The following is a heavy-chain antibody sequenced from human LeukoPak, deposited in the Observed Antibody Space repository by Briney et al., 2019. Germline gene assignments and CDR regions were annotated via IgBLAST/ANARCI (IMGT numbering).Heavy chain of an antibody. CDR3: AREEGKGYCSSTSCFYYYYMDV. Sequence: PSETLSLTCAVSGDSISSSKWWSWVRQPPGKGPEWIGEIHHSGSTTYNPSLKSRVTISVDKSKNQFSLRLTSVTAADTAVYYCAREEGKGYCSSTSCFYYYYMDVWGKGTTVTVSS. J-gene: IGHJ6*03. V-gene: IGHV4-4*02. D-gene: IGHD2-2*01. CDR2: IHHSGST. CDR1: GDSISSSKW.